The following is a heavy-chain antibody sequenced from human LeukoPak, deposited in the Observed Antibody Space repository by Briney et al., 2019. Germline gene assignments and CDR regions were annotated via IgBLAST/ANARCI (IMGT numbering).Heavy chain of an antibody. V-gene: IGHV3-15*01. Sequence: PGGSLRLSCAASGFTLSHVWMTWVRQAPGKGLEWVGRIKSKTDAGTTDYAAPVKGRFTISRDDSADTLYLQMDSLRSEDTAVYYCTTGDSGYQFDYWGQGTLVTVSS. J-gene: IGHJ4*02. CDR2: IKSKTDAGTT. CDR3: TTGDSGYQFDY. D-gene: IGHD5-12*01. CDR1: GFTLSHVW.